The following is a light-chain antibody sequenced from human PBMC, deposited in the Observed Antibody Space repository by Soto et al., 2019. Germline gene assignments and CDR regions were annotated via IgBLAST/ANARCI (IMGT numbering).Light chain of an antibody. CDR3: QQYYITPVT. CDR1: RNILYSSNNKNY. Sequence: DIVMTQSPDSLSVSLGERATINCKSSRNILYSSNNKNYLAWYQQKPGLPPKLLINWASTRDSGVPDRFSGSGSGTDFTLTISSLQAEDVAVYYCQQYYITPVTFGPGTKLEIK. CDR2: WAS. V-gene: IGKV4-1*01. J-gene: IGKJ2*01.